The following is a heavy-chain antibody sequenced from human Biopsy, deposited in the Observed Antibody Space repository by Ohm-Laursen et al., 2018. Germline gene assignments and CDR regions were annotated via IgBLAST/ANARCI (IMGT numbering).Heavy chain of an antibody. CDR3: ASVVLGPTNDAFDL. CDR1: GGDINNYY. J-gene: IGHJ3*01. CDR2: IYPGGST. Sequence: SDTLSLTCDVSGGDINNYYWSWIRQPARKGLEWIGRIYPGGSTNYNPSLKSRVTMSVDTSKKQLSLRLRSVTAADTAMYYCASVVLGPTNDAFDLWGQGTMVVASS. D-gene: IGHD3-22*01. V-gene: IGHV4-4*07.